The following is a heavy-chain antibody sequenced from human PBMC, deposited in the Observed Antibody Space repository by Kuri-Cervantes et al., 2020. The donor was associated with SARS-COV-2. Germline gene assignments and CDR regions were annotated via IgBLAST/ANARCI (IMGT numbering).Heavy chain of an antibody. CDR1: GFTFSNYP. CDR2: LSYDGSNK. CDR3: ANARPVEKATNTGNKCPFDY. D-gene: IGHD5-24*01. J-gene: IGHJ4*02. Sequence: GESLKISCAASGFTFSNYPMHWVLQAPGKGLEWVAVLSYDGSNKYYADSVKGRFTISRDNSKNTLYLQMNSLRAEDTAVYYCANARPVEKATNTGNKCPFDYWGQGILVTVSS. V-gene: IGHV3-30*01.